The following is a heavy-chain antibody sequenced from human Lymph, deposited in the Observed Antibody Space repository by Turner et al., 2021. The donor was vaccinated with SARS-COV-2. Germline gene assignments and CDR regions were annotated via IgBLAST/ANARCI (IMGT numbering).Heavy chain of an antibody. CDR3: ARDVERYNDFWSGYSGGYGLDV. D-gene: IGHD3-3*01. Sequence: VQLVQSGAEETKPGASVKISCKASGYTFTGYHMHWVRQAPGQGLEWMGWINPNSGGTTYAQKFQGRVTMTRDTSISTAYMELSRLRSDDTAVYYCARDVERYNDFWSGYSGGYGLDVWGQGTTVTVSS. CDR1: GYTFTGYH. J-gene: IGHJ6*02. V-gene: IGHV1-2*02. CDR2: INPNSGGT.